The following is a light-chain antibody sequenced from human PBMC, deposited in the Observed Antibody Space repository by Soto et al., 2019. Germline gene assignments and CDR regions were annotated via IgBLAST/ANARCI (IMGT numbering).Light chain of an antibody. Sequence: EIVLTQSPGTLSLSPGERATLSCRASQRISSSYLAWYQQKPGQAPRLLIYAASTRATGIPDRFSGSGSETDFTLSISRLEPEDCAVYYCQQFGGSPLFSFGPGTKVDV. CDR2: AAS. CDR3: QQFGGSPLFS. CDR1: QRISSSY. J-gene: IGKJ3*01. V-gene: IGKV3-20*01.